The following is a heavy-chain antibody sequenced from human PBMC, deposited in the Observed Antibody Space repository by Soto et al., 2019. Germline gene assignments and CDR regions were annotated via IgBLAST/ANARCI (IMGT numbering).Heavy chain of an antibody. CDR1: GGSISSYY. D-gene: IGHD3-3*01. CDR3: ARGESTIFGVVTIDP. Sequence: PSETLSLTCTVSGGSISSYYWSWIRQPPGKGLEWIGYIYYSGSTNYNPSLKSRVTISVDTSKNQFSLKLSSVTAADTAVYYCARGESTIFGVVTIDPWGQGTLVTVSS. V-gene: IGHV4-59*01. J-gene: IGHJ5*02. CDR2: IYYSGST.